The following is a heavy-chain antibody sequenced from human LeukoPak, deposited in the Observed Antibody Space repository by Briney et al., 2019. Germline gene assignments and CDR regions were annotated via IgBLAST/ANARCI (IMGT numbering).Heavy chain of an antibody. J-gene: IGHJ4*02. D-gene: IGHD3-3*01. CDR2: MNPNSGNT. CDR1: GYTFTSYD. V-gene: IGHV1-8*01. Sequence: ASVKVSCKASGYTFTSYDINWVRQATGQGLEWMGWMNPNSGNTGYAQKFQGRVTMTRNTSISTAYMELSSLRSEDTAVYYCARAQAGTYYDLWSGYKRNWYFDYWGQGTLVTVSS. CDR3: ARAQAGTYYDLWSGYKRNWYFDY.